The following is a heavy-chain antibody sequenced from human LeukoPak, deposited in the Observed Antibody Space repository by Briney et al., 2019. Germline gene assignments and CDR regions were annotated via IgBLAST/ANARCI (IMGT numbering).Heavy chain of an antibody. CDR3: ARQSADAFDI. V-gene: IGHV4-59*01. CDR1: GGSISSYY. J-gene: IGHJ3*02. Sequence: PSETLSLTCTVPGGSISSYYWSWIRQPPGKGLEWIGYIYYSGSTNYNPSLKSRVTISVDTSKNQFSLKLSSVTAADTAVYYCARQSADAFDIWGQGTMVTVSS. CDR2: IYYSGST.